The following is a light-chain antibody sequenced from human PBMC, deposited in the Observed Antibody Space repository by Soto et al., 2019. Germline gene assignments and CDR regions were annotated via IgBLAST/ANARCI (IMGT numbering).Light chain of an antibody. CDR1: NSDVGAYNY. CDR2: EVN. CDR3: CSYTTNNTWV. V-gene: IGLV2-14*01. Sequence: HSALTQPASVSGSPGQSITISCTGSNSDVGAYNYVSWFQEHPGKAPKLIIYEVNGRPSGVSARFSASKSGNTASLTNSGLQPDDEADYYCCSYTTNNTWVFGGGTKVTVL. J-gene: IGLJ3*02.